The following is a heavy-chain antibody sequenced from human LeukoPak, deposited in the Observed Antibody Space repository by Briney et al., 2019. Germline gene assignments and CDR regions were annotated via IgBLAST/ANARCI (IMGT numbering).Heavy chain of an antibody. CDR3: ARDQVTAIADYYYYGMDV. Sequence: PSETLSLTCAVYGGSFSGNYWSWVRQPPGKGLEWIGEINHSGSTNYNVSLKSRVTISVDTSKNQFSLRLSSVTAADTAVYYCARDQVTAIADYYYYGMDVWGQGTMVTVSS. CDR2: INHSGST. CDR1: GGSFSGNY. J-gene: IGHJ6*02. D-gene: IGHD2-21*02. V-gene: IGHV4-34*01.